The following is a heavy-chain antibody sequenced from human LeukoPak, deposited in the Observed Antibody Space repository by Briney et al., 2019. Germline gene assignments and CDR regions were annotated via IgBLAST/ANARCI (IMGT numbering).Heavy chain of an antibody. CDR1: EFTFSNYW. D-gene: IGHD3-3*01. CDR2: INSDGSST. V-gene: IGHV3-74*01. Sequence: PGGSLRLSCAASEFTFSNYWMHWVRQAPGKGLVWVSRINSDGSSTSYADSVKGRFTTSRDNAKNTLYLQMNSLRVEDTAVYYRARGFTIFGVVNDGFDIWGQGTTVTVSS. J-gene: IGHJ3*02. CDR3: ARGFTIFGVVNDGFDI.